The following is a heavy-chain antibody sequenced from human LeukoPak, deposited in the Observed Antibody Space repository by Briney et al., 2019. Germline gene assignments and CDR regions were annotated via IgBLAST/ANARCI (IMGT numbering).Heavy chain of an antibody. CDR2: ISAYNGNT. J-gene: IGHJ3*02. V-gene: IGHV1-18*04. CDR3: ARDTPRYCSSTSCYSFDI. CDR1: GYTFTSYG. D-gene: IGHD2-2*01. Sequence: ASVNVSCKASGYTFTSYGISWVRQAPGQGLEWMGWISAYNGNTNYAQKLQGRVTMTTDTSTSTAYMELRSLRSDDTAVYYCARDTPRYCSSTSCYSFDIWGQGTMVTVSS.